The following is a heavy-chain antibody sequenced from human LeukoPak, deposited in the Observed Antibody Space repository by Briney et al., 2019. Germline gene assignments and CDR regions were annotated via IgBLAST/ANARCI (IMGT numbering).Heavy chain of an antibody. J-gene: IGHJ4*02. CDR3: ARDRGELHLDY. Sequence: SVKVSCKASGGTFSSYAISWVRQAPGQGLEWMGGIIPIFGTANYAQKLQGRVTMPTDTSTCTAYMELRSLRSDDTAVYYCARDRGELHLDYWGQGTLVTVSS. CDR2: IIPIFGTA. V-gene: IGHV1-69*05. CDR1: GGTFSSYA. D-gene: IGHD1-26*01.